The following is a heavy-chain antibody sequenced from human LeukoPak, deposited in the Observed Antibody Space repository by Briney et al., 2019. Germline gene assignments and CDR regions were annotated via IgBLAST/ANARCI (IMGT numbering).Heavy chain of an antibody. D-gene: IGHD3-10*01. CDR1: GYIFTSYG. Sequence: ASVKVSCKASGYIFTSYGISWVRQAPGLGLEWMGWSSTYNGNTNYAQKFQGRVTMTTDTSTSTAYMELRSLTSDDTAVYYCARDGDYGTGSYYRGCIDSWGQGTPVTVSP. CDR2: SSTYNGNT. CDR3: ARDGDYGTGSYYRGCIDS. V-gene: IGHV1-18*01. J-gene: IGHJ4*02.